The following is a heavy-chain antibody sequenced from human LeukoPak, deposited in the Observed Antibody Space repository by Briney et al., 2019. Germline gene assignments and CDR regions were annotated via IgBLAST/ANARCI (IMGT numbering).Heavy chain of an antibody. CDR3: ARAKIIEAITHMDV. D-gene: IGHD5-12*01. J-gene: IGHJ6*02. CDR2: MSHDGGIE. CDR1: GFTFSSYA. V-gene: IGHV3-30*04. Sequence: GGSLRLSCAASGFTFSSYAMHWVRQAPGKGLEWVAVMSHDGGIEKYADSVKGRFTISRDNSKKTLYLQMNSLRSEDAAVCYCARAKIIEAITHMDVWGQGTTVTVSS.